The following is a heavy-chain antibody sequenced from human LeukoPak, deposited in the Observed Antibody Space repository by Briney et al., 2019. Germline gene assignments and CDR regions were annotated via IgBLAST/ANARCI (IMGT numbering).Heavy chain of an antibody. CDR2: IFYTGST. CDR3: GREPCRSGCCGFVDV. CDR1: GASVSSGSDC. Sequence: SETLSLTCTVSGASVSSGSDCWSWIRQPPGKGLEWIGYIFYTGSTNYNPSVESRVSISRDLSKNQFSLKLTSVTAADTAVYYCGREPCRSGCCGFVDVWGQGTTVTVSS. V-gene: IGHV4-61*01. D-gene: IGHD2-15*01. J-gene: IGHJ6*02.